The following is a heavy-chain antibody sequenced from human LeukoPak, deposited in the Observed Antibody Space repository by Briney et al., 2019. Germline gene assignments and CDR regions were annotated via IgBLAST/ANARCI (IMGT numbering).Heavy chain of an antibody. Sequence: PSETLSLTCTVSGGSISSYYWSWIRQPPGKGLEWTGYIYYSGSTNYNPSLKSRVTISVDTSKNQFSLKLSSVTAADTAVYYCARRSAYGPLNAFDIWGQGTMVTVSS. D-gene: IGHD3-10*01. V-gene: IGHV4-59*08. CDR2: IYYSGST. J-gene: IGHJ3*02. CDR1: GGSISSYY. CDR3: ARRSAYGPLNAFDI.